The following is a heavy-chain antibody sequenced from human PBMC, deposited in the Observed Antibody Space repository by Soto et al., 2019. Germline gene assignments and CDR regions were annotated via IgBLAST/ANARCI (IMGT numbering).Heavy chain of an antibody. Sequence: SETLSLTCTVSGGYISSSSYYWGWIRQPPGKGLEWIGSIYYSGSTYYNPSLKSRVTISVDTSKNQFSLKLSSVTAADTAVYYCARQIFMTYYDFWSGPSADHYYYGMDVWGQGTTVTV. J-gene: IGHJ6*02. CDR1: GGYISSSSYY. CDR3: ARQIFMTYYDFWSGPSADHYYYGMDV. V-gene: IGHV4-39*01. CDR2: IYYSGST. D-gene: IGHD3-3*01.